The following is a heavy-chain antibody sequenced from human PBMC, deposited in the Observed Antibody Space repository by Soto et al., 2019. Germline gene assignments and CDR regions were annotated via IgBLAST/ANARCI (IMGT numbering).Heavy chain of an antibody. CDR3: AAVPVSLDYGDLPHV. J-gene: IGHJ4*02. V-gene: IGHV1-58*02. D-gene: IGHD4-17*01. CDR2: IVVGSGNT. CDR1: GFTFTSSA. Sequence: ASVKVSCKASGFTFTSSAMQWVRQARGQRLEWIGWIVVGSGNTNYAQKFQERVTITRDMSTSTAYMELSSLRSEDTAVYYCAAVPVSLDYGDLPHVWGQGTLVTVSS.